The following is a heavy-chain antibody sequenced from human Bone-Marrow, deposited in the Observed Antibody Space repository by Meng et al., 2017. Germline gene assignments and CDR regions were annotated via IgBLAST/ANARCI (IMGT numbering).Heavy chain of an antibody. D-gene: IGHD6-25*01. CDR2: INPKSGDT. Sequence: ASVKVSCKASGYTFTGSSIHWVRQAPGQGLEWMGRINPKSGDTHYAQKFQARVTMTGDTSNSTAYMELSGLRSDDTAMYYCARDEDISAAGKLFGDYWGQGTLVTVSS. J-gene: IGHJ4*02. CDR1: GYTFTGSS. CDR3: ARDEDISAAGKLFGDY. V-gene: IGHV1-2*06.